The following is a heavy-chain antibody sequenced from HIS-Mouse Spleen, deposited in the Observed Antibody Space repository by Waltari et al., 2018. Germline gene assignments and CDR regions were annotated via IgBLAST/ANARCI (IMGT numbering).Heavy chain of an antibody. V-gene: IGHV3-30*04. CDR2: KSYDGRNK. CDR3: ASHYIAALDY. Sequence: QVQLVESGGGVVQPGRSLRLSCAASGFTFSSYAMHWVRRAPGKGWGGLEVKSYDGRNKYYADSVKGRFTISRDNSKNTRYLQMNSLRAEDTAVYYCASHYIAALDYWGQGTLVTVSS. J-gene: IGHJ4*02. D-gene: IGHD6-6*01. CDR1: GFTFSSYA.